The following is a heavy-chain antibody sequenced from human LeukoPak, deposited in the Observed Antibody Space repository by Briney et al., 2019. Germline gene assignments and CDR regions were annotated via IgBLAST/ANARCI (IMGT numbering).Heavy chain of an antibody. CDR3: AKDQGYYYGSGTYS. J-gene: IGHJ4*02. Sequence: PGGSLRLSCAASGFTFSSYAMSWVRQAPGKGLEWVSAISGSGGSTYYADSVKGRFTISRDNSKNTLYLQMNSLRAEDTAVYYCAKDQGYYYGSGTYSWGQGTLVTVSS. CDR1: GFTFSSYA. D-gene: IGHD3-10*01. V-gene: IGHV3-23*01. CDR2: ISGSGGST.